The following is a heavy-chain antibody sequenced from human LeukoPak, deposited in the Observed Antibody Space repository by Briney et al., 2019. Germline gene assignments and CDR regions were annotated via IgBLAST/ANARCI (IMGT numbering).Heavy chain of an antibody. V-gene: IGHV4-30-2*05. CDR1: GGSISSGGYY. D-gene: IGHD3-10*01. CDR3: ASYGSGSFDF. Sequence: SETLSLTCTVSGGSISSGGYYWSWIRQPPGKGLEWIGYIYHSGSTYYNPSLKSRVTISVDTSKNQFSLKLSSVTAADTAVYYCASYGSGSFDFWGQGTLVTVSS. CDR2: IYHSGST. J-gene: IGHJ4*02.